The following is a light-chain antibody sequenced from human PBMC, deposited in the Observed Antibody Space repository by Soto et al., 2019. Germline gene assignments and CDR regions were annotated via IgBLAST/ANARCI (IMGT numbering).Light chain of an antibody. CDR1: SSDVGGYNY. Sequence: QTVVTQPASVSGSPGQSITISCTGNSSDVGGYNYVSWYQQHPGKAPKLIIYEVSNRPSGVSNRFSGSKSGNTASLTISGHQAEDEADYCRISDTTTTPSVFGTGTKVTVL. CDR2: EVS. V-gene: IGLV2-14*01. CDR3: ISDTTTTPSV. J-gene: IGLJ1*01.